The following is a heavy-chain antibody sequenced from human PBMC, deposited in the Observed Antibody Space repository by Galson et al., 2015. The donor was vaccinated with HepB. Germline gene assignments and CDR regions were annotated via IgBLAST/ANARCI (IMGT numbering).Heavy chain of an antibody. D-gene: IGHD3-3*01. CDR2: IRSKAYSGTI. CDR3: TRSIPGDSWSGYFHDY. CDR1: RFTFGDYA. Sequence: SLRLSCAASRFTFGDYAVTWVRQAPGKGLEWVGLIRSKAYSGTIEYAASVKGRFTISRDDSNNIAYLQMYSLKIEDTAVYYCTRSIPGDSWSGYFHDYWDQGTLVTVSS. V-gene: IGHV3-49*04. J-gene: IGHJ4*02.